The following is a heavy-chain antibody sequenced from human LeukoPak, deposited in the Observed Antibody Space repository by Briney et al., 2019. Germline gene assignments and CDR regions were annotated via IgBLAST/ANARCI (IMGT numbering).Heavy chain of an antibody. CDR3: AKGLHSMGATLDY. CDR2: VSGSGGST. D-gene: IGHD1-26*01. J-gene: IGHJ4*02. CDR1: GFTFSSYA. Sequence: GGSLRLSCAASGFTFSSYAMSWVRQAPGKGLEWVSAVSGSGGSTYYADSVKGRFTISRDNSKNTLYLQMNSLRAEDTAVYYCAKGLHSMGATLDYWGQGTLVTVSS. V-gene: IGHV3-23*01.